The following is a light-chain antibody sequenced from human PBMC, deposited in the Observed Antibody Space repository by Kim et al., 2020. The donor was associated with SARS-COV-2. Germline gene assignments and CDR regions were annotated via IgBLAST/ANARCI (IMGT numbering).Light chain of an antibody. V-gene: IGLV3-19*01. J-gene: IGLJ2*01. Sequence: SSSLPLSPAVSFFFVPPVRITCQGDSLRSYYASWYQQKPGQAPVLVIYGKNNRPSGIPDRFSGSSSGNTASLTITGAQAEDEADYYCNSRDSSGNHVVFG. CDR3: NSRDSSGNHVV. CDR2: GKN. CDR1: SLRSYY.